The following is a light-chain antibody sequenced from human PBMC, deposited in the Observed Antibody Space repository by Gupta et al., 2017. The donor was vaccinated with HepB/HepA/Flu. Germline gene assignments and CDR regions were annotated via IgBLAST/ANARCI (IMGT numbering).Light chain of an antibody. Sequence: QSALPQPASVPGSPGQAVPISCTGTSTDVGGFHLVSWFQHHPGKAPKLIIYEFNKRPSGVSSRFSGSKSGYTASLTISGLQAEDEADYSCFSYAGSTTYVFGTGTKVTVL. CDR3: FSYAGSTTYV. J-gene: IGLJ1*01. CDR2: EFN. CDR1: STDVGGFHL. V-gene: IGLV2-23*02.